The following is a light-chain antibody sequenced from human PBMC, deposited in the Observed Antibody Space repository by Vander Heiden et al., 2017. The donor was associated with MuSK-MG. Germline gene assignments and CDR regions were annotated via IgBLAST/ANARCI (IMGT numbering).Light chain of an antibody. V-gene: IGKV3-20*01. J-gene: IGKJ2*01. Sequence: EVVLTQSPGTLSLSPGERATLSCRASQSVSSSYLVWYQQKPGQAPRVLIYAASTRATGIPDRFSGSGSGTDFTLTISRLEPEDFAVYYCQQYGTSPRYTFGQGTKLEIK. CDR3: QQYGTSPRYT. CDR2: AAS. CDR1: QSVSSSY.